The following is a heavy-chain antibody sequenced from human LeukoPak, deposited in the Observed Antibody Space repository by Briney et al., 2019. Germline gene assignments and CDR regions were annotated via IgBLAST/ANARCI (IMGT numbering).Heavy chain of an antibody. D-gene: IGHD3-16*01. CDR3: ASQVFRSQKGDDAFDI. Sequence: GGSLRLSCAASGFTFSDYYMSWIRQAPGKGLEWVSYISSSGSTIYYADSVKGRFTISRDNAKNSLYLQMNSLRAEDTAVYYCASQVFRSQKGDDAFDIWGQGTMVTVSS. CDR1: GFTFSDYY. V-gene: IGHV3-11*01. CDR2: ISSSGSTI. J-gene: IGHJ3*02.